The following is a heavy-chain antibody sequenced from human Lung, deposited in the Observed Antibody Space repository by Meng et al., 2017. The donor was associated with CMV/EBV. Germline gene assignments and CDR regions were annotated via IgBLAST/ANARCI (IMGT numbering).Heavy chain of an antibody. J-gene: IGHJ4*02. V-gene: IGHV3-30*04. Sequence: GESLKISCVVSGFSFSTSAMHWVRQAPGKGLEWVAVISNDGKRKYYTDSVEGRFTISRDNSKNTLYRQMDSLRADDRATYYCARDFAWNFDYWGQGTLVTVSS. CDR2: ISNDGKRK. CDR1: GFSFSTSA. CDR3: ARDFAWNFDY.